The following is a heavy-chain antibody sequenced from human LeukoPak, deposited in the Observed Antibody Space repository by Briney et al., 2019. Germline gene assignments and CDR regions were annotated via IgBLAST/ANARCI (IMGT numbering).Heavy chain of an antibody. CDR3: ARSRQTPGFDP. Sequence: AGGSLRLSCVASRFQFSSYAMSWVRQAPGKGLEWVSVISGSGGSTYYADSVKGRFTISRDNSKNTLYLQMNSLRAEDTAVYYCARSRQTPGFDPWGQGTLVTVSS. CDR2: ISGSGGST. CDR1: RFQFSSYA. V-gene: IGHV3-23*01. J-gene: IGHJ5*02. D-gene: IGHD4-23*01.